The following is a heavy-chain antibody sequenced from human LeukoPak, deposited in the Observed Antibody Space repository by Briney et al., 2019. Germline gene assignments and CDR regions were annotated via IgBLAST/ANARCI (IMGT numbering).Heavy chain of an antibody. CDR2: IYTSGSV. J-gene: IGHJ4*02. V-gene: IGHV4-61*03. Sequence: PSETLSLTCTVSGGSVSSGSKYWSWIRQPPGKGLEWIGYIYTSGSVNYNPSLESRVTISVDTSKNHFSLKLSSVTAADTAVYYCAKWVPVTRPGFEYWGQGTLVTVSS. CDR1: GGSVSSGSKY. D-gene: IGHD1-26*01. CDR3: AKWVPVTRPGFEY.